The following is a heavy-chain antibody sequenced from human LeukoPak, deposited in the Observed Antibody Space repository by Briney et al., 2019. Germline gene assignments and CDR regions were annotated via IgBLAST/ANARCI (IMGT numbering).Heavy chain of an antibody. CDR2: ISGSGGNT. V-gene: IGHV3-23*01. D-gene: IGHD1-26*01. CDR1: GFTFSSYA. CDR3: AGGSHYLDH. Sequence: GGSLRLSCAASGFTFSSYAMSWVRQSPGKGLEWVSAISGSGGNTYSADSVKGRCTISRDNSKKTLFLHMNSLRAEDTAVYYCAGGSHYLDHWGQGTLVTVSS. J-gene: IGHJ4*02.